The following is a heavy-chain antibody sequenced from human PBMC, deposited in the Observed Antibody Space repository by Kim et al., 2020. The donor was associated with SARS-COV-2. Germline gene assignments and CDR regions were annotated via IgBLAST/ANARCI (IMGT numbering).Heavy chain of an antibody. CDR3: PILLMD. J-gene: IGHJ4*02. Sequence: GGSLRLSCAASGFTFSNSWMHWVRQAPGKGLVWVGRIKSKTDSRTADYSAPVKGSLTISSDDTNNTRYLQMNSLKPADTSVYYSPILLMDWGQGTLVTVSS. CDR1: GFTFSNSW. D-gene: IGHD2-15*01. CDR2: IKSKTDSRTA. V-gene: IGHV3-15*01.